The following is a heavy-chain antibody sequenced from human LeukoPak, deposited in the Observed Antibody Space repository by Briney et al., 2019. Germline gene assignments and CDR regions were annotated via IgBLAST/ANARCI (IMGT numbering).Heavy chain of an antibody. CDR1: GFTLSSYA. CDR3: ATDLRSPFDY. V-gene: IGHV3-23*01. J-gene: IGHJ4*02. Sequence: GGSLRLSCAASGFTLSSYAMSWVRQAPGKGLEWVSGISGSGARTYYADPVKGRFTISRDNSKNSLYLQMNSLRAEDTALYYCATDLRSPFDYWGQGTLVTVSS. CDR2: ISGSGART. D-gene: IGHD3-10*01.